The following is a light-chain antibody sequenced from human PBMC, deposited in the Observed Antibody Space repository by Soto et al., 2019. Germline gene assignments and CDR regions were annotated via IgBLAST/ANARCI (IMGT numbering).Light chain of an antibody. CDR2: EVS. V-gene: IGLV2-8*01. Sequence: QSALTQSASASGSPGQSVTISCTGTSSDIGGYNYVSWYRQHPGKAPEVMIYEVSNRPSGVPNRFSGSKSGNTASLTVSGLLAEDEAHYYCSSYTDRKNLVFGTGTKLTVL. CDR1: SSDIGGYNY. CDR3: SSYTDRKNLV. J-gene: IGLJ1*01.